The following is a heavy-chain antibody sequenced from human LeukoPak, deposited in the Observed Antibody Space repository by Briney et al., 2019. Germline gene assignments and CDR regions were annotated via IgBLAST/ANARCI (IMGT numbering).Heavy chain of an antibody. D-gene: IGHD6-13*01. J-gene: IGHJ4*02. CDR2: LYASGSA. CDR3: ARVIAAAGIDYFDY. Sequence: PGGSLRLSCAASGFTFSDYYMSWVRQAPGKGLEWVSILYASGSAYYADSVKGRFTISRDNSKNTLYPQMNSLRAEDTAVYYCARVIAAAGIDYFDYWGQGTLVTVSS. V-gene: IGHV3-53*01. CDR1: GFTFSDYY.